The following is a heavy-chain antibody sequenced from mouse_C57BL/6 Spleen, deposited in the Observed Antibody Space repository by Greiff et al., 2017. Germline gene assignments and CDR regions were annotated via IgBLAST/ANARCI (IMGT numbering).Heavy chain of an antibody. Sequence: VQLQQSGTVLARPGASVKMSCKTSGYTFTSYWMHWVKQRPGQGLEWIGAIYPGNSDTSYNQKFKGKAKLTAVTSASTAYMELSSLTNEDSAVYYCTRDDGYPHWYCDVWGTGTTVTVSS. CDR1: GYTFTSYW. CDR2: IYPGNSDT. J-gene: IGHJ1*03. CDR3: TRDDGYPHWYCDV. V-gene: IGHV1-5*01. D-gene: IGHD2-3*01.